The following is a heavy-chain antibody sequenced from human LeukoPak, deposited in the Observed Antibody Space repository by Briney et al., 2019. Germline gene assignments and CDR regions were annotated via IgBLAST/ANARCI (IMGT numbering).Heavy chain of an antibody. CDR2: INHSGST. Sequence: SETLSLTCAVYGGSFSGYYWSWIRQPPGKGLEWIGEINHSGSTNYNPSLKSRVTISVDTSKNQFSLKLSSVTAADTAVYYCARVKAATPPGFYYYYYMDVWGKGTTVTVSS. D-gene: IGHD2-15*01. V-gene: IGHV4-34*01. CDR1: GGSFSGYY. CDR3: ARVKAATPPGFYYYYYMDV. J-gene: IGHJ6*03.